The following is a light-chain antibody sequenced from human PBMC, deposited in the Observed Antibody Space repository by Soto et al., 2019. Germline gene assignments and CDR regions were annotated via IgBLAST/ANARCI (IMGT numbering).Light chain of an antibody. CDR1: QSVSSW. Sequence: EIVLTQSPATLSLSPGERATLSCSASQSVSSWLAWYQQKPGQAPRLLIYDASNRATGIPARFSGSGSGTDFTLTISSLEPEDFAVYYCQQRVNWLTFGGGTKVEIK. V-gene: IGKV3-11*01. CDR2: DAS. J-gene: IGKJ4*01. CDR3: QQRVNWLT.